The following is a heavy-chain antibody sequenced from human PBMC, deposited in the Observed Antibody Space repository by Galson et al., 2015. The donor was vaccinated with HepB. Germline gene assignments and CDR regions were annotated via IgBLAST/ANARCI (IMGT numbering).Heavy chain of an antibody. CDR1: GGSFSGYY. CDR2: INHSGST. V-gene: IGHV4-34*01. Sequence: SETLSLTCAVYGGSFSGYYWSWIRQPPGKGPEWIGEINHSGSTNYNPSLKSRVTISVDTSKNQFSLKLSSVTAADTAVYYCARRHRGIAVAGRAIDYWGQGTLVTVSS. J-gene: IGHJ4*02. D-gene: IGHD6-19*01. CDR3: ARRHRGIAVAGRAIDY.